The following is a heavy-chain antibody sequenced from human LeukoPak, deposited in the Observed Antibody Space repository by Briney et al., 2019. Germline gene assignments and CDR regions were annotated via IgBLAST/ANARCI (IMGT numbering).Heavy chain of an antibody. CDR3: AKTTPGYDY. D-gene: IGHD1-1*01. CDR1: GFTFSDFA. V-gene: IGHV3-23*01. J-gene: IGHJ4*02. Sequence: GGSLRLSCAASGFTFSDFAISWVRQAPGKGLEWVSAISESGDTTFYAGSVKGRFTISRDNSKNTLYLQMNSLRAEDTAVYYCAKTTPGYDYWGQGTLVTVSS. CDR2: ISESGDTT.